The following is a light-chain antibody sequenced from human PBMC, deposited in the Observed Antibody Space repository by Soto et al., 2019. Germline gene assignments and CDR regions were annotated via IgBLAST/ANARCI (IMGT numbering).Light chain of an antibody. Sequence: QSVLAQPPPTSGTPGPGVTISCSGSSPTIATNSVSWFQQLPGTAPKLLLYNNSQRPSGVPDRFSGSKSGTSASLAISGLQSEDEADYYCAAWDDSLNAYVFGSGTKV. CDR3: AAWDDSLNAYV. CDR1: SPTIATNS. CDR2: NNS. J-gene: IGLJ1*01. V-gene: IGLV1-44*01.